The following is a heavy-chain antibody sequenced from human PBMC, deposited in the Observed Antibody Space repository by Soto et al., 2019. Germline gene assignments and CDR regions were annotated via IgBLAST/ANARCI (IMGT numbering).Heavy chain of an antibody. Sequence: KTSETLSLTCTVSGGSISSSSYYWGWIRQPPGKGLEWIGSIYYSGISYYNPSLKSRVTISVDTSKNQFSLKLNSVTAADTAVYYCARPPTANLDAFEIWGHGTMVTVSS. CDR3: ARPPTANLDAFEI. J-gene: IGHJ3*02. V-gene: IGHV4-39*01. D-gene: IGHD7-27*01. CDR1: GGSISSSSYY. CDR2: IYYSGIS.